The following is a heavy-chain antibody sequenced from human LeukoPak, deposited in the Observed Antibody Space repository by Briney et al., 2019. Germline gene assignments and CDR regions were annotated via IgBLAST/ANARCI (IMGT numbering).Heavy chain of an antibody. CDR3: ARGPPPTPTIPFDFWSGYYPHYYYYYLDV. D-gene: IGHD3-3*01. Sequence: GASVKLSFKASGYTFTIYDINWWRQATGQGLGWRGWMNANSGNTGYAHKFQGRVTMTRNTSISTDYMELSSLRSEDTAVYYCARGPPPTPTIPFDFWSGYYPHYYYYYLDVWGKGTTVTVSS. J-gene: IGHJ6*03. CDR1: GYTFTIYD. V-gene: IGHV1-8*01. CDR2: MNANSGNT.